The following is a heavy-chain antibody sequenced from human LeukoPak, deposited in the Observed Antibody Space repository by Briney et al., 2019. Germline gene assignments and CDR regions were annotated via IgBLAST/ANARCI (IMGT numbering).Heavy chain of an antibody. Sequence: PSETLSLTCTVSGYSISSGYYWGWIRQPPGKGLEWIGSIYHSGSTYYNPPLKSRVTISVDTSKNQFSLKLSSVTAADTAVYYCATLTKEPGARGNWFDPWGQGTLVTVSS. CDR1: GYSISSGYY. CDR2: IYHSGST. J-gene: IGHJ5*02. CDR3: ATLTKEPGARGNWFDP. V-gene: IGHV4-38-2*02. D-gene: IGHD1-14*01.